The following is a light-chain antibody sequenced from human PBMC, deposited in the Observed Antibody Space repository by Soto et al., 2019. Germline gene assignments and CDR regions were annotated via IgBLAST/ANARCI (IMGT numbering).Light chain of an antibody. J-gene: IGLJ2*01. V-gene: IGLV1-40*01. CDR1: SSNIGAGYD. CDR3: QSYDSSLSVVV. CDR2: DNK. Sequence: QSVLTQPPSVYGAAGQRVTISCTGSSSNIGAGYDVHWYQHLPGTAPKLLIYDNKNRPSGVPDRFSGSKSGTSASLAITGLQAEDEADYYCQSYDSSLSVVVFGGGTKLTVL.